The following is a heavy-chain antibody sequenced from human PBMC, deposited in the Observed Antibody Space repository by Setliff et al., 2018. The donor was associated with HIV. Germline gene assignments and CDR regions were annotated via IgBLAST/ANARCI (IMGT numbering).Heavy chain of an antibody. D-gene: IGHD3-22*01. V-gene: IGHV4-39*01. Sequence: SETLSLTCTVSGDSATNSRYYWAWIRQPPGKGLEYIGSIHYDERTYYNPSLKSRVTISLDTSKNQFSLNLTSVTAADTAVYYCASRTYYYDSNNFLREEGFDPWGQGTLVTV. J-gene: IGHJ5*02. CDR2: IHYDERT. CDR1: GDSATNSRYY. CDR3: ASRTYYYDSNNFLREEGFDP.